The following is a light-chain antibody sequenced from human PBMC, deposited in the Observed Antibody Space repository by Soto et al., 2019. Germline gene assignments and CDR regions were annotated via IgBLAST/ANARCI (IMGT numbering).Light chain of an antibody. J-gene: IGLJ1*01. Sequence: HSALTQPASVSGSPGQSITIACTGTSSDIGAYNSVSWYQQHPGKAPKLIVFQVSFRPSAVSDRFSGSKSDNTASLTISGLQTEDEADYYCLSYTTSGTFVFGPGTKVPS. CDR2: QVS. V-gene: IGLV2-14*01. CDR1: SSDIGAYNS. CDR3: LSYTTSGTFV.